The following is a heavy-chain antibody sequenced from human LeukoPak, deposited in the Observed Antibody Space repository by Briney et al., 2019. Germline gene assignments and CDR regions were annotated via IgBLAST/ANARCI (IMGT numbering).Heavy chain of an antibody. D-gene: IGHD2-21*02. V-gene: IGHV4-39*01. CDR1: GGSISSSSYY. J-gene: IGHJ5*02. CDR3: ARLFVGRDWLDEGYWFDP. Sequence: PSETLSLTCTVSGGSISSSSYYWGWIRQPPGKGLEWIGSIYYSGSTYYNPSLKSRVTISVDTSKNQSSLKLSSVTAADTAVYYCARLFVGRDWLDEGYWFDPWGQGTLVTVSS. CDR2: IYYSGST.